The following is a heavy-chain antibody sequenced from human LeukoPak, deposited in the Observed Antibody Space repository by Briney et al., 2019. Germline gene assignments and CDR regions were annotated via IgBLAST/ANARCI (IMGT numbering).Heavy chain of an antibody. D-gene: IGHD3-3*01. Sequence: PGGSLRLSCAASGFTFNTYAMSWVRQAPGKGLEWVSVISGSGGRTYYADSVKGRFTISRDNSKNTLYLQMNSLGAEDTAVYYCAKARITIFGVVITSQTYYYYGMDVWGQGTTVTVSS. V-gene: IGHV3-23*01. J-gene: IGHJ6*02. CDR1: GFTFNTYA. CDR2: ISGSGGRT. CDR3: AKARITIFGVVITSQTYYYYGMDV.